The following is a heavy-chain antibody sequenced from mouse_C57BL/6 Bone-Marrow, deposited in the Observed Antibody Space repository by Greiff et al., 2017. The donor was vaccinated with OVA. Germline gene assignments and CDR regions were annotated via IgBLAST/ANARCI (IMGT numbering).Heavy chain of an antibody. D-gene: IGHD1-1*01. CDR1: GFSFNTYA. Sequence: GGGLVQPKGSLKLSCAASGFSFNTYAMNWVRQAPGKGLEWVARIRSKSNNYATYYADSVKDRFTISRDDSESMLYLQMNNLKTEDTAMYYCVRGFITTVVPYWGQGTLVTVSA. V-gene: IGHV10-1*01. CDR3: VRGFITTVVPY. J-gene: IGHJ3*01. CDR2: IRSKSNNYAT.